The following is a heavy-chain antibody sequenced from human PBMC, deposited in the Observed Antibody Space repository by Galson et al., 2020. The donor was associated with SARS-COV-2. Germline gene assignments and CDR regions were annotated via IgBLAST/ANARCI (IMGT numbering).Heavy chain of an antibody. D-gene: IGHD3-3*01. CDR3: AKDGPEGFLEWLLTPRDY. CDR2: ISYDGSNK. V-gene: IGHV3-30*18. Sequence: GESLKISCAASGFTFSSYGMHWVRQAPGKGLEWVAVISYDGSNKYYADSVKGRFTISRDNSKNTLYLQMNSLRAEDTAVYYCAKDGPEGFLEWLLTPRDYWGQGTLVTVSS. J-gene: IGHJ4*02. CDR1: GFTFSSYG.